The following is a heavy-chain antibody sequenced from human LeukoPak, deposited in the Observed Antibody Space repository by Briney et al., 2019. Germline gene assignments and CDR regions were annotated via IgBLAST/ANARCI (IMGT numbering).Heavy chain of an antibody. J-gene: IGHJ4*02. V-gene: IGHV3-15*01. CDR1: GFTFSNAW. D-gene: IGHD3-22*01. CDR2: VKSKTDGGST. CDR3: TTSLTSGYYIDY. Sequence: GGSLRLSCAASGFTFSNAWMSWVRQAPGKGLEWVGRVKSKTDGGSTDYAAPVKGRFTISRDDSKNTLFLQMNSLKTEDTAVYYCTTSLTSGYYIDYWGQGTLVTVSS.